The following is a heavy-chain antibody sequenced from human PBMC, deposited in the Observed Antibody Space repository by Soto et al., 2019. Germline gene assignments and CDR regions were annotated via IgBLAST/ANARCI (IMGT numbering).Heavy chain of an antibody. D-gene: IGHD6-6*01. J-gene: IGHJ4*02. Sequence: QVQLQESGPGLVKPSQTLSLTCTVSGGSISSGDYYWGWIRQPPGKGLEWIGYIYYSGSTYYNPSLKSRVTISVDTSKNQFSLKLSSVTAADTAVYYCARVVAARRGYFDYWGQGTLVTVSS. CDR3: ARVVAARRGYFDY. CDR2: IYYSGST. CDR1: GGSISSGDYY. V-gene: IGHV4-30-4*01.